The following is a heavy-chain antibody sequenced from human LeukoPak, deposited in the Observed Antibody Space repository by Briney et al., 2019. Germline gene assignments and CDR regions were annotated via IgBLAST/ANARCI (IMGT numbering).Heavy chain of an antibody. Sequence: GGSLRLSCAASGFTFSSYAMHWVRQAPGKGLEWVAVISYDGSNKYYADSVKGRLTISRDNSKNTLYLQMNSLRAEDTAVYYCARRAAAGTGLDYYYYGMDVWGKGTTVTVSS. CDR1: GFTFSSYA. D-gene: IGHD6-13*01. V-gene: IGHV3-30*04. CDR3: ARRAAAGTGLDYYYYGMDV. CDR2: ISYDGSNK. J-gene: IGHJ6*04.